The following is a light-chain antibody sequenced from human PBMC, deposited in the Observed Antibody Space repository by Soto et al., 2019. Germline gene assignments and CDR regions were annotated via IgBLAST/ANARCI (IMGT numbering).Light chain of an antibody. CDR2: KAS. CDR3: QQYNSYPYT. Sequence: DIQMTQSPSTLSASVGDRVTITCRASQSISSWLAWYQQKPGKAPKLLIYKASSLESGVPSRFSGSGSGTEFTLTISSLQPDDYASYYCQQYNSYPYTFGQGTKLEIK. J-gene: IGKJ2*01. CDR1: QSISSW. V-gene: IGKV1-5*03.